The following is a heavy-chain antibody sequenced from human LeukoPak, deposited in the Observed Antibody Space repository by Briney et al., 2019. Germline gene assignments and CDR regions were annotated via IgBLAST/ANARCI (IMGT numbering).Heavy chain of an antibody. CDR1: GFIFSDYY. CDR3: ARDHGSSWGNYYYYYGMDV. Sequence: GGSLRLSCAASGFIFSDYYMSWIRQAPGKGLEWVSYISSSGSTIYYADSVKGRFTISRDNAKNSLYLQMNSLRAEDTAVYYCARDHGSSWGNYYYYYGMDVWGQGTTVTVSS. D-gene: IGHD6-13*01. V-gene: IGHV3-11*01. J-gene: IGHJ6*02. CDR2: ISSSGSTI.